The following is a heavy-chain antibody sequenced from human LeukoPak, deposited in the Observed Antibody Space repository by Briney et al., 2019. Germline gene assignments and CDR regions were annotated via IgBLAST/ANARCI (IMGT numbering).Heavy chain of an antibody. J-gene: IGHJ4*02. CDR2: ISSSGSAM. Sequence: SGGSLRLSCAASGFTFSSYSMSWVRQAPGKGLEWVSYISSSGSAMYYADSMKGRFTISRDNAKNSLYLQMNNLRDEDTAVYYCARGSGNSFDYWGQGALVTVSS. V-gene: IGHV3-48*02. D-gene: IGHD3-10*01. CDR3: ARGSGNSFDY. CDR1: GFTFSSYS.